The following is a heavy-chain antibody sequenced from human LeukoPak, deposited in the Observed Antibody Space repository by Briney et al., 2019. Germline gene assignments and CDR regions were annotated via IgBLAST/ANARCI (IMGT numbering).Heavy chain of an antibody. CDR1: RFTFSSYA. Sequence: GGSLRLSCAASRFTFSSYAMSWVRQAPGKGLEWVSSISGSGGTTYYAESVKGRITISRDNSKNTLYLQMNSLRAEDTAIYYCAKALGGSGSYRNWFDPWGQGTLVTVSS. D-gene: IGHD1-26*01. CDR2: ISGSGGTT. CDR3: AKALGGSGSYRNWFDP. V-gene: IGHV3-23*01. J-gene: IGHJ5*02.